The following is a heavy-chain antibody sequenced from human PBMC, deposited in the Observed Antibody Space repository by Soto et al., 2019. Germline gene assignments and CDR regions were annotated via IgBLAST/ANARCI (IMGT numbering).Heavy chain of an antibody. D-gene: IGHD4-17*01. J-gene: IGHJ4*02. Sequence: EVQLVESGGGLIQPGGSLRLSCAASGFTVSSNYMSWVRQAPGKGLEWVSIIYSGGSTYYADSVKGRFTISRDNSKNTPYLQMSSRRAEDTAVYYCARVGDYAAKDWGQGTLVTVSS. CDR3: ARVGDYAAKD. V-gene: IGHV3-53*01. CDR2: IYSGGST. CDR1: GFTVSSNY.